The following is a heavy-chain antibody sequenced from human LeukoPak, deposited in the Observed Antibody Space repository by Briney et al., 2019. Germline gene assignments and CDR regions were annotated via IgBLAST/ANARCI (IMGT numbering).Heavy chain of an antibody. D-gene: IGHD3-3*01. J-gene: IGHJ5*02. Sequence: SETLSFTCAVYGGSFSGYYWSWIRQPPGKGLEWIGEINHSGSTDYNPSLKSRVTISVDTSKNQFSLKLSSVTAADTAVYYCARVRVNWFDPWGQGTLVTVSS. CDR2: INHSGST. V-gene: IGHV4-34*01. CDR1: GGSFSGYY. CDR3: ARVRVNWFDP.